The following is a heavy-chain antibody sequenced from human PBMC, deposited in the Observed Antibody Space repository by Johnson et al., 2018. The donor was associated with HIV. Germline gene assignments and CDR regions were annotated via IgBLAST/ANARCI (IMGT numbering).Heavy chain of an antibody. CDR3: ARGRATALDIDAFDI. V-gene: IGHV3-30-3*01. CDR2: ISYDGSNK. D-gene: IGHD5-12*01. J-gene: IGHJ3*02. Sequence: VQLVESGGGVVQPGRSLRLSCAASGFTFSSYSMHWVRQAPGKGLEWVAVISYDGSNKYYADSVKGRFTISRDNSKNTLYLQMNSLRAEDTAVYFCARGRATALDIDAFDIWGQGTMVTVSS. CDR1: GFTFSSYS.